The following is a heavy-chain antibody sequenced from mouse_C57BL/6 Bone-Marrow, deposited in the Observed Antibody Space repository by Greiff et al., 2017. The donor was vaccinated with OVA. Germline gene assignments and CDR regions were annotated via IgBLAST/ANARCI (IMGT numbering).Heavy chain of an antibody. CDR2: IYPGSGST. CDR3: VTTVVATSGDY. J-gene: IGHJ2*01. D-gene: IGHD1-1*01. V-gene: IGHV1-55*01. Sequence: QVQLQQPGAELMKPGASVKMSCKASGYTFTSYWITWVKQRPGQGLEWIGDIYPGSGSTNYNEKFKSKATLTVDTSSSTAYMQLSSLTSEDSAVYYCVTTVVATSGDYWGQGTTLTVSS. CDR1: GYTFTSYW.